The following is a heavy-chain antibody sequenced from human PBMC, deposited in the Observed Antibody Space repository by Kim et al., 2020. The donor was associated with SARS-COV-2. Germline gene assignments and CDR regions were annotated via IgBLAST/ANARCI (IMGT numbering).Heavy chain of an antibody. Sequence: SETLSLTCAVYGGSFSGYYWSLIRQPPGKGLEWIGEINHSGSTNYNPSLKSRVTISVDTSKNQFSLKLSSVTAADTAVYYCARAGYSSSHHDFDYWGQGTLVTVSS. J-gene: IGHJ4*02. CDR1: GGSFSGYY. D-gene: IGHD6-13*01. CDR2: INHSGST. V-gene: IGHV4-34*01. CDR3: ARAGYSSSHHDFDY.